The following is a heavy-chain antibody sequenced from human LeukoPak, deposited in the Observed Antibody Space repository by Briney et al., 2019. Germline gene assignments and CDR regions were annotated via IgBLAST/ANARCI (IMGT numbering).Heavy chain of an antibody. CDR2: LIPILGTA. Sequence: SVKVSCKPSGGTFSNYAVNWVQQAPGQGLEWMGRLIPILGTANYAQKFLGRVTITADKSTSTAFMELHSLRSEDTALYYCATYLVGSAHGPDSWGQGTLVAVSS. D-gene: IGHD1-26*01. CDR3: ATYLVGSAHGPDS. CDR1: GGTFSNYA. J-gene: IGHJ4*02. V-gene: IGHV1-69*04.